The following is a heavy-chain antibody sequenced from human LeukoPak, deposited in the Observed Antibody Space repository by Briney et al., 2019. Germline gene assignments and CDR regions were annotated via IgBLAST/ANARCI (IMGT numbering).Heavy chain of an antibody. CDR1: GYTFTSYD. J-gene: IGHJ6*03. CDR2: MNPNSGNT. CDR3: ARVIGYCSSTSCYNYYYYYMDV. V-gene: IGHV1-8*01. Sequence: GASVKVSCKASGYTFTSYDINWVRQATGQGLEWMGWMNPNSGNTGYAQKFQGRVTMTRNTSISTAYMELSSLRSENTAVYYCARVIGYCSSTSCYNYYYYYMDVWGKGTTVTVSS. D-gene: IGHD2-2*02.